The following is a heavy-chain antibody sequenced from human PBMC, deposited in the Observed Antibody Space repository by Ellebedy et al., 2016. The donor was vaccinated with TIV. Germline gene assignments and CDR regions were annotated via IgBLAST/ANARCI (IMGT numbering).Heavy chain of an antibody. CDR1: GFSFRSYW. J-gene: IGHJ5*02. D-gene: IGHD4-17*01. CDR3: ARRGSYGDYAVQVNNWFDR. Sequence: GESLKISCVASGFSFRSYWMSWVRQAPGKGLEWVANIYQDGSEKYYVDSVKGRFTISRDNVKNSLYLQLNSLRVEDTAVYYCARRGSYGDYAVQVNNWFDRWGQGTLVTV. V-gene: IGHV3-7*01. CDR2: IYQDGSEK.